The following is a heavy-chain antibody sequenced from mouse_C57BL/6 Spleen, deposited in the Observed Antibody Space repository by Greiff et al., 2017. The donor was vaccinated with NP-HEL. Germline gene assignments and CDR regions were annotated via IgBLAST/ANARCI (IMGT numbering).Heavy chain of an antibody. CDR1: GFSLTSYG. V-gene: IGHV2-6-1*01. J-gene: IGHJ4*01. Sequence: VKVVESGPGLVAPSQSLSITCTVSGFSLTSYGVHWVRQPPGKGLEWLVVIWSDGSTTYNSALKSRLSISKDNSKSQVFLKMNSLQTDDTAMYYCARHAYSNYAMDYWGQGTSVTVSS. CDR2: IWSDGST. D-gene: IGHD2-5*01. CDR3: ARHAYSNYAMDY.